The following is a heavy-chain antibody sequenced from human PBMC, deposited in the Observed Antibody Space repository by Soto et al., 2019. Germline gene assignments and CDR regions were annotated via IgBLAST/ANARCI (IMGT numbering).Heavy chain of an antibody. D-gene: IGHD1-26*01. CDR3: ARDGKGSYGADGMDV. J-gene: IGHJ6*02. Sequence: QVKLGESGGGVVQPGRSLRLSCAASGFTFSSYAMHWVRQAPGKGLERVAVISYDGSNKYYADSVKGRFTISRDNSKNTLYLQMNSLRAEDTAVYYCARDGKGSYGADGMDVWGQGTTVTVSS. CDR2: ISYDGSNK. CDR1: GFTFSSYA. V-gene: IGHV3-30-3*01.